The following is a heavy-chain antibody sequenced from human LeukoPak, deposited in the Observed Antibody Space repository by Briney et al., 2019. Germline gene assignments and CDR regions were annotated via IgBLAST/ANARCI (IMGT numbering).Heavy chain of an antibody. CDR1: GYTFTGYF. D-gene: IGHD6-19*01. CDR3: ARETSIAVGGLGEGY. CDR2: INPNSGGT. V-gene: IGHV1-2*02. J-gene: IGHJ4*02. Sequence: ASVEVSCKASGYTFTGYFMHWVRQAPGQGLEWMGWINPNSGGTNYAQKFQGRVTMTRDTSISTAYMELSRLRSDDTAVYYCARETSIAVGGLGEGYWGQGTLVTVSS.